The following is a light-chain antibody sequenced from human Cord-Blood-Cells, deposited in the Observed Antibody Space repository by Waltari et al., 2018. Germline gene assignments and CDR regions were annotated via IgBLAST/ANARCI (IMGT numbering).Light chain of an antibody. V-gene: IGKV1-27*01. CDR1: QGISNY. J-gene: IGKJ3*01. CDR2: AAS. Sequence: DIQMTQSPSSLSASVGDRVTITCLASQGISNYLAWYQQKPGKVPKLLIYAASTLQSGVPSRVSGSGSGTDFTLTISSLQPEDVATYYCQKYNSAPSFTFGPGTKVDIK. CDR3: QKYNSAPSFT.